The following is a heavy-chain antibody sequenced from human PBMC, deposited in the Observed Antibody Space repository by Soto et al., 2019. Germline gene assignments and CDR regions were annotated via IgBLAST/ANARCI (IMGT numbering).Heavy chain of an antibody. CDR1: GFMFTRST. D-gene: IGHD3-9*01. V-gene: IGHV3-21*01. CDR3: ARVGTGSSTPLDI. Sequence: GGSLRLSCVASGFMFTRSTMNWVRQAPGKGLEWVSSITSASDYIFYADSVKGRFTISRDNAKNSLYLQMNSLRAEDTAVYYCARVGTGSSTPLDIWGQGTMVT. J-gene: IGHJ3*02. CDR2: ITSASDYI.